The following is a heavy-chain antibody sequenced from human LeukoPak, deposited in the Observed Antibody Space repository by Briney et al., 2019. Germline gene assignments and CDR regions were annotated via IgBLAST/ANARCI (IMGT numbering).Heavy chain of an antibody. CDR1: GGSFSGYY. V-gene: IGHV4-34*01. Sequence: PSETLSLTCAVYGGSFSGYYWSWIRQPPGKGLEWIGEINHSGSTNYNPSLKSRVTISVDTSKNQFSPKLSSVTAADTAVYYCANGIAVAGTLEMDAFDIWGQGTMVTVSS. D-gene: IGHD6-19*01. CDR3: ANGIAVAGTLEMDAFDI. CDR2: INHSGST. J-gene: IGHJ3*02.